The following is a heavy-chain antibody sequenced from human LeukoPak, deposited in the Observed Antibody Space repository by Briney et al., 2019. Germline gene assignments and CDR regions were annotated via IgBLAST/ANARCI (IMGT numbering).Heavy chain of an antibody. Sequence: SGTLSLTCAVSGGSISSSNWWSWVRQPPGKGLEWIGEIYHSESTNYNPSLKSRVTISVDKSKNQFSLKLSSVTAADTAVYYCAARIAVAGTEYYYYGMDVWGQGTTVTVSS. CDR3: AARIAVAGTEYYYYGMDV. V-gene: IGHV4-4*02. D-gene: IGHD6-19*01. CDR1: GGSISSSNW. J-gene: IGHJ6*02. CDR2: IYHSEST.